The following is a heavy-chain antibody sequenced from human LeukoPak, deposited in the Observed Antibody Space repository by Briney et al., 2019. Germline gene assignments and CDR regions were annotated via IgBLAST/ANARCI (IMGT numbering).Heavy chain of an antibody. CDR2: ISAYNGNT. Sequence: ASVKVSSKASGYTFTSYGISWVRQAPGQGLEWMGWISAYNGNTNYAQKLQGRVTMTTDTSTSTAYMELRSLRSDDTAVYYCARVAHDYVWGSYRRRFDYWGQGTLVTVSS. J-gene: IGHJ4*02. CDR1: GYTFTSYG. D-gene: IGHD3-16*02. V-gene: IGHV1-18*01. CDR3: ARVAHDYVWGSYRRRFDY.